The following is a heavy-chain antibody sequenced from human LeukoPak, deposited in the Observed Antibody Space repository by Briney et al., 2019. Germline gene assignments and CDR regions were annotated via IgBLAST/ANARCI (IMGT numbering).Heavy chain of an antibody. CDR2: VYYSGST. CDR3: ARHEISSSWYPAFLDY. Sequence: SETLSLTCTVSGGFITSYFWSWIRQSPGKGLEWIGNVYYSGSTNYNPSLKRRITISVDTSKTHFSLRLNSVTAADTAVYYCARHEISSSWYPAFLDYWGQGTLATVSS. CDR1: GGFITSYF. D-gene: IGHD6-13*01. J-gene: IGHJ4*02. V-gene: IGHV4-59*08.